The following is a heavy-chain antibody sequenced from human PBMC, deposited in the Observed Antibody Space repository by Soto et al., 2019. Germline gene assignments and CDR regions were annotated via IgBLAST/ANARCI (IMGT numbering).Heavy chain of an antibody. D-gene: IGHD7-27*01. CDR3: ARDETGDSYYYYYGMDV. J-gene: IGHJ6*02. CDR1: GGTFNIYN. CDR2: ILPIFATT. V-gene: IGHV1-69*01. Sequence: QVQLVQSGAEVKKPGSSVKVSCKASGGTFNIYNINWVRQAPGQGLEWMGGILPIFATTNYAQRFQGRLTIIADDSTRTAYMELSSLRSEDTAVYYCARDETGDSYYYYYGMDVWGQGTTVTVTS.